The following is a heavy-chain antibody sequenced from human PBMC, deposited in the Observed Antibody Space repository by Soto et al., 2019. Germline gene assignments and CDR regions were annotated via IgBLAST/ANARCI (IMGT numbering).Heavy chain of an antibody. J-gene: IGHJ6*03. Sequence: GGSLRLSCAASGFTFSSYGMHWVRQAPGKGLEWVAVISYDGSNKYYADSVKGRFTISRDNSKNTLYLQMNSLRAEDTAVYYCAKDGEGKGVSRYYYYYYMDVWGKGTTVTVSS. D-gene: IGHD2-15*01. CDR3: AKDGEGKGVSRYYYYYYMDV. CDR1: GFTFSSYG. V-gene: IGHV3-30*18. CDR2: ISYDGSNK.